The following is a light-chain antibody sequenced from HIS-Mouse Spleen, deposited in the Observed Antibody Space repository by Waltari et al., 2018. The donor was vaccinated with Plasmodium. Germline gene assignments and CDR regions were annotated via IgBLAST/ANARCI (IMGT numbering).Light chain of an antibody. V-gene: IGKV3-15*01. CDR3: QQYNNWSFT. CDR1: QSVSRN. J-gene: IGKJ3*01. Sequence: EIVMTQSPATLSVSPGERATLSCRASQSVSRNLAWYQQKPGQAPRRLIYGASTRATGIPARFSGSGSRTEFTLTVSGLQSEDFAVYYCQQYNNWSFTFGPGTKVDIK. CDR2: GAS.